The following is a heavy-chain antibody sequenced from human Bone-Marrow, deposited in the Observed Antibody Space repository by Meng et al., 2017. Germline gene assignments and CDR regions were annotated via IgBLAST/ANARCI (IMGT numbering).Heavy chain of an antibody. CDR3: ASHGDRYGAFDI. Sequence: GGSLRLSCAASGFTVSSNEMSWVRQAPGKGLEWVSSISGGSTYYADSRKGRFTISRDNSKNTLHLQMNSLRAEDTAVYYCASHGDRYGAFDIWGQGTMVTVSS. V-gene: IGHV3-38-3*01. CDR1: GFTVSSNE. J-gene: IGHJ3*02. D-gene: IGHD3-10*01. CDR2: ISGGST.